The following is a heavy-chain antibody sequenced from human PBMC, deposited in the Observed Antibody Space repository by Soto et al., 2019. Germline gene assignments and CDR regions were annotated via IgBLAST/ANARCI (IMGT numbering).Heavy chain of an antibody. CDR2: ITNKENGEAT. CDR3: TPGRFVPNEWSFDY. CDR1: GFSFPNAC. J-gene: IGHJ4*01. Sequence: VQLVESGGGLVEPGGSLRLSCAASGFSFPNACMTWVRQATGKGLAWVGRITNKENGEATKYAAPVKGRFTIARDDSENILYLQMDSLQTEDTAVYYCTPGRFVPNEWSFDYWGHGTLVTVSS. D-gene: IGHD2-8*01. V-gene: IGHV3-15*06.